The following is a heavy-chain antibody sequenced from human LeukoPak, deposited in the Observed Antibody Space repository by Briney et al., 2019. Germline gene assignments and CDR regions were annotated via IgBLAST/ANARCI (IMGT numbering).Heavy chain of an antibody. J-gene: IGHJ4*02. D-gene: IGHD3-10*01. CDR2: IYHSGST. CDR1: GGSISSSNW. V-gene: IGHV4-4*02. Sequence: PSGTLSLTCAVPGGSISSSNWWSWVRQPPGKGLEWIGEIYHSGSTNYNPSLKSRVTISVDKSKNQFSLKLSSVTAADTAVYYCARNYFGSGTYPFDYWGQGTLVTVSS. CDR3: ARNYFGSGTYPFDY.